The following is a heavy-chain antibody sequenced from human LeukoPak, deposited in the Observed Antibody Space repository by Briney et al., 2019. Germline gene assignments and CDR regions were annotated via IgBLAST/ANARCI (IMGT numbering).Heavy chain of an antibody. CDR2: ISAYNGNT. CDR3: ARDRLLRLQYGMDV. J-gene: IGHJ6*02. CDR1: GYTFTSYG. D-gene: IGHD2/OR15-2a*01. Sequence: GASVKVSCKASGYTFTSYGISWVRQAPGQGLEWMGWISAYNGNTNYAQKLQGRVTMTTDTSTSTVYMELSSLRSEDTAVYYCARDRLLRLQYGMDVWGQGTTVTVSS. V-gene: IGHV1-18*01.